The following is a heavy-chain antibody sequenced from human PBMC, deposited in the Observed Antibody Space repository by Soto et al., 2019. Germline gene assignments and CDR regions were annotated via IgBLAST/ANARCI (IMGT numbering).Heavy chain of an antibody. CDR3: AKDGAYDFWSAFGTGVKYYFDY. Sequence: VQLVESGGGVVQPGRSLRLSCAASGFTFSSYGMHWVRQAPGKGLEWVAVISYDGSNKYYADSVKGRFTISRDNSKNTLYLQMNSLRAEDTAVYYCAKDGAYDFWSAFGTGVKYYFDYWGQGTLVTVSS. CDR2: ISYDGSNK. V-gene: IGHV3-30*18. J-gene: IGHJ4*02. D-gene: IGHD3-3*01. CDR1: GFTFSSYG.